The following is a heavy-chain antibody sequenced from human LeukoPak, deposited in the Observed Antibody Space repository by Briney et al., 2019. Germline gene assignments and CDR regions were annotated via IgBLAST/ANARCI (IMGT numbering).Heavy chain of an antibody. J-gene: IGHJ5*01. V-gene: IGHV4-38-2*02. CDR1: GYSISSGYY. D-gene: IGHD2-8*01. CDR2: LYHSGST. Sequence: SETLSLTCSVSGYSISSGYYWGWIRQAPGKGLEWIGNLYHSGSTYYNPSLKSRVSISVDTSKYQFSLNLSSVTAADTAMYYCARAVLATKSEHWFDSWGQGTLVTVSS. CDR3: ARAVLATKSEHWFDS.